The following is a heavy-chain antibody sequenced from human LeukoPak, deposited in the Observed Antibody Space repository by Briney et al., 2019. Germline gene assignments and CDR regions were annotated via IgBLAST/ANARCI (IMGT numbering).Heavy chain of an antibody. Sequence: GASVKVSCKASGGTFSSYAISWVRQATGQGLEWMGWTNPNSGNTGYAQKFQGRVTMTRNTSITTAYMELSNLRSEDTAVYYCARSQHGGIDYWGQGTLVTVSS. J-gene: IGHJ4*02. V-gene: IGHV1-8*02. CDR2: TNPNSGNT. CDR1: GGTFSSYA. D-gene: IGHD4-23*01. CDR3: ARSQHGGIDY.